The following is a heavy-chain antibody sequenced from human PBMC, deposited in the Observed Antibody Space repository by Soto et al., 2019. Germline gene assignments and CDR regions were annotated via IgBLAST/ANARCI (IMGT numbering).Heavy chain of an antibody. Sequence: EVQLVASGGGLVQPGGSLRLSCVASGFSLSDHYMDWVRQAPGKGLEWLGLIRNEPYGYTTNYAASVKRRFTISRDDSKNSLFLQMDSLTAEDATIYYCADVTWNPDCLPWGQGTLVTVSS. CDR3: ADVTWNPDCLP. CDR1: GFSLSDHY. D-gene: IGHD2-21*02. J-gene: IGHJ4*02. V-gene: IGHV3-72*01. CDR2: IRNEPYGYTT.